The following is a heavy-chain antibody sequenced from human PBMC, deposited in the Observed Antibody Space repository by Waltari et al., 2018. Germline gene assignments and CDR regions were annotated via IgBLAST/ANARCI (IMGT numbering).Heavy chain of an antibody. CDR2: IYYSGGT. CDR1: GGSISSSSYY. CDR3: AREEGTYYDILTGYSGGWFDP. D-gene: IGHD3-9*01. Sequence: QLQLQESGPGLVKPSETLSLTCTVSGGSISSSSYYWGWIRQPPGKGLEWIGSIYYSGGTYYNPSLKSRVTISVDTSKNQFSLKLSSVTAADTAVYYCAREEGTYYDILTGYSGGWFDPWGQGTLVTVSS. V-gene: IGHV4-39*07. J-gene: IGHJ5*02.